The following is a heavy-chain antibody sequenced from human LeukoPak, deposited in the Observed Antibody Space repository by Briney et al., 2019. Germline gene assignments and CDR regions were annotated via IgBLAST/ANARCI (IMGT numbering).Heavy chain of an antibody. CDR1: GLTFSSYW. V-gene: IGHV3-7*04. CDR3: ARGAYGSGSYYIF. D-gene: IGHD3-10*01. Sequence: GGSLRLSCAASGLTFSSYWVSWVRQAPGKGLEWVANIKQDGSEKYYVDSVKGRFTISRDNAKNSLYLQMNSLRAEDTAVYYCARGAYGSGSYYIFWGQGTLVTVSS. CDR2: IKQDGSEK. J-gene: IGHJ4*02.